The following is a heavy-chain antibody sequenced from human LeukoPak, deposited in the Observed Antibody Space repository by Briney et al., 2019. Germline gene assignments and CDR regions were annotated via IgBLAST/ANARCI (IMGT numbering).Heavy chain of an antibody. D-gene: IGHD6-19*01. CDR1: GGSISSGDYY. Sequence: SETLSLTCTVSGGSISSGDYYWSWIRQPPGKGLEWIGYIYCSGSTYYNPSLKSRVTISVDTSKNQFSLKLSSVTAADTAVYYCARGPSSGWYVMPYWGQGTLVTVSS. J-gene: IGHJ4*02. V-gene: IGHV4-30-4*08. CDR3: ARGPSSGWYVMPY. CDR2: IYCSGST.